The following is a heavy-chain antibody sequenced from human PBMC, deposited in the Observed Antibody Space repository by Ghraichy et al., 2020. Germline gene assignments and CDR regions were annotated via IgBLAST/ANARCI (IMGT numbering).Heavy chain of an antibody. J-gene: IGHJ4*02. CDR1: EFSFSIYS. D-gene: IGHD2-15*01. CDR3: ARVGSCSGGNCYGFDY. Sequence: GESLNISCVASEFSFSIYSMSWVRQAPGKGLDWVSYINGGSGTIYYSDSVKGRFTISRDNAKNSLYLQMSSLRDEDTAVYYCARVGSCSGGNCYGFDYWGQGILVTVSS. V-gene: IGHV3-48*02. CDR2: INGGSGTI.